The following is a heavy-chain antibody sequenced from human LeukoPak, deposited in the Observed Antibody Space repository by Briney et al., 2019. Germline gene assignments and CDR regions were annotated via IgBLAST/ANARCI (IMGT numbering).Heavy chain of an antibody. V-gene: IGHV3-23*01. D-gene: IGHD1-26*01. CDR2: ISGSGGSA. Sequence: PGGSLRLSCAASGFTFGSYAMSWVRQAPGKGLEWVSAISGSGGSAYYADSVKGRFTISRDNSKNTQYLQMNSLRAEDTAVYYCAKDHTPRIGGVPDAFDIWGQGTMVTVSS. CDR3: AKDHTPRIGGVPDAFDI. J-gene: IGHJ3*02. CDR1: GFTFGSYA.